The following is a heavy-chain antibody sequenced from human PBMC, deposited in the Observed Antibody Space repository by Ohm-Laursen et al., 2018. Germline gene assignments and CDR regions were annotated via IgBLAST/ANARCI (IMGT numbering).Heavy chain of an antibody. J-gene: IGHJ4*02. Sequence: SLRLSCAASGFTFGDSGMGWFRQAPGKGLECVGLIRSGGTTEYAASVKGRFTVSRDDSKSIAYLQMNSLKTEDTAMYYCTKWTGGYSYGSVWGRGTLVTVSS. V-gene: IGHV3-49*03. CDR3: TKWTGGYSYGSV. CDR1: GFTFGDSG. D-gene: IGHD5-18*01. CDR2: IRSGGTT.